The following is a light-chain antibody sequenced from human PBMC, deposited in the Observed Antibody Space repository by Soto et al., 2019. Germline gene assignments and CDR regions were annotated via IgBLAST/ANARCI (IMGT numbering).Light chain of an antibody. CDR2: EVS. CDR3: SSYTTSSTLV. J-gene: IGLJ1*01. CDR1: SSDVGFYNY. V-gene: IGLV2-14*01. Sequence: QSVLTQPASVSGSPGQSITISCTGTSSDVGFYNYVSWYQQHPGKAPKLMIYEVSNRPSGVSNRFSGSKSGNTASLTISGLQAEDEADYYCSSYTTSSTLVFGTGTNVTVL.